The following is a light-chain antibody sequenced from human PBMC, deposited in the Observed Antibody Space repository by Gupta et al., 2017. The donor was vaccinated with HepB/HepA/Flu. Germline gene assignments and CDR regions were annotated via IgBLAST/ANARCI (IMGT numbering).Light chain of an antibody. J-gene: IGKJ1*01. CDR1: QSLVHRDGNTY. Sequence: DVVMTQSPVSLPVTLGQPASISCRSSQSLVHRDGNTYLNWFQQRPGQSPRRLIYRVSNRDSGVRDRFSGSGSGFAFTLRILRADAEAVGVYYCSRALPWPWTFGPGTKVEIK. V-gene: IGKV2-30*02. CDR2: RVS. CDR3: SRALPWPWT.